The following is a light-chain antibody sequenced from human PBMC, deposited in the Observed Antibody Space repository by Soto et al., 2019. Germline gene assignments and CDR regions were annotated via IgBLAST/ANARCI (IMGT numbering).Light chain of an antibody. J-gene: IGLJ3*02. CDR3: AAWDDSLNLWV. Sequence: QPVLTQPPSASGTPGQRVTISCSGSSSNIGSNTVNWYQQLPGTAPKLLIFTNNQRPSGVPDRFSGSKSGTSASLAISGLQSEDEADYYCAAWDDSLNLWVFGGGTKVTVL. V-gene: IGLV1-44*01. CDR2: TNN. CDR1: SSNIGSNT.